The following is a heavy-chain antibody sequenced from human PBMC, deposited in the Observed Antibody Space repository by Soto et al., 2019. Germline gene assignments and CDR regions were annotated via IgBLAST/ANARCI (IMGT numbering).Heavy chain of an antibody. CDR1: GYTFTSYD. V-gene: IGHV1-8*01. CDR3: ARAHSSRWTLSPVYYYYGMDV. D-gene: IGHD6-13*01. Sequence: ASVKVSCKASGYTFTSYDINWVRQATGQGLEWMGWMNPNSGNTGYAQKFQGRVTMTRNTSISTAYMELSSLRSEDTAVYYCARAHSSRWTLSPVYYYYGMDVWGQGTTVTVSS. CDR2: MNPNSGNT. J-gene: IGHJ6*02.